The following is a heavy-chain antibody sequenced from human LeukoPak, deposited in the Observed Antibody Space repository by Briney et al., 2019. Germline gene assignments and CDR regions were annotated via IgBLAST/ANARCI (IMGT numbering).Heavy chain of an antibody. J-gene: IGHJ5*02. CDR3: AGYYGSGSRFDP. D-gene: IGHD3-10*01. V-gene: IGHV4-59*01. CDR2: IYYSGST. Sequence: WIWYIYYSGSTNYNPSLKSRVSISVDTSKNQFSLKLSSVTAADTAVYYCAGYYGSGSRFDPWGQGTLVTVSS.